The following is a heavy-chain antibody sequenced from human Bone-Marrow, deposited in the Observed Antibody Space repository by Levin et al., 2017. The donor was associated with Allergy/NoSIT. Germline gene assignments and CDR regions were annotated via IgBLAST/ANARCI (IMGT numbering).Heavy chain of an antibody. V-gene: IGHV1-69*13. CDR3: ARDSRTYDAFNI. J-gene: IGHJ3*02. CDR2: IILLFGTT. Sequence: GASVKVSCKASGGTFSTYVINWVRQAPGQGLEWMGQIILLFGTTNYAPEFQGRVTITADDSTSTVYMELRRLRSEDTAVYYCARDSRTYDAFNIWGQGTMVTVSS. CDR1: GGTFSTYV.